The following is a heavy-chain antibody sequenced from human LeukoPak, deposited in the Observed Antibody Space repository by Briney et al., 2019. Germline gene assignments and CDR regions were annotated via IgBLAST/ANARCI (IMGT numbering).Heavy chain of an antibody. J-gene: IGHJ4*02. V-gene: IGHV4-39*01. CDR2: IYYSGST. CDR3: ASWYSSGWYFDY. CDR1: GGSISSSSYY. D-gene: IGHD6-19*01. Sequence: KPSETLSLTCTVSGGSISSSSYYWGWIRQPPGKGLEWIGSIYYSGSTYYNPSLKSRVTISVDTSNNQFSLKLSSVTAADTAVYYCASWYSSGWYFDYWGQGTLVTVSS.